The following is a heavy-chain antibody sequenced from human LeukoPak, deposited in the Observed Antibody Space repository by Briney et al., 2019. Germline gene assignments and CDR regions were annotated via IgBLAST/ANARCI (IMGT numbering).Heavy chain of an antibody. CDR2: IDHTGSI. J-gene: IGHJ4*02. Sequence: SETLSLSCTVSGGSINRDYWSWIRQPPGKGLEWIGEIDHTGSISYNPSLRSRVTISVDTFKNQFSLKLRSVTAADRAIYYCARGGYGPGSHYRYWGQGTLVTVSS. CDR1: GGSINRDY. V-gene: IGHV4-34*01. D-gene: IGHD3-10*01. CDR3: ARGGYGPGSHYRY.